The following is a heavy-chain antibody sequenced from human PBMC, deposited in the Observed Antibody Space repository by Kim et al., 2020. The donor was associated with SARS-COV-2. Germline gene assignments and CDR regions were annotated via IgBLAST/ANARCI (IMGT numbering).Heavy chain of an antibody. Sequence: ASVKVSCKVSGYTLTELSMHWVRQAPGKGLEWMGGFDPEDGETIYAQKFQGRVTMTEDTSTDTAYMELSSLRSEDTAGYYCAAASVAGTLRHGMDVWGQGTTVTVSS. CDR3: AAASVAGTLRHGMDV. V-gene: IGHV1-24*01. CDR2: FDPEDGET. D-gene: IGHD6-19*01. J-gene: IGHJ6*02. CDR1: GYTLTELS.